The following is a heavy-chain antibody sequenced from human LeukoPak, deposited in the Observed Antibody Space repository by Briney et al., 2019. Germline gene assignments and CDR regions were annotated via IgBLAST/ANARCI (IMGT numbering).Heavy chain of an antibody. Sequence: GGSLRLSCAASGFTFSTYGMSWVRQAPGKGLEWVSAISGGGDSSYYADSVKGRFTISRDRSKSTLYLQMNSLRAEDTAVYYCARATQYCSGGSCYDTWFDPWGQGTLVTVSS. CDR3: ARATQYCSGGSCYDTWFDP. J-gene: IGHJ5*02. CDR2: ISGGGDSS. D-gene: IGHD2-15*01. V-gene: IGHV3-23*01. CDR1: GFTFSTYG.